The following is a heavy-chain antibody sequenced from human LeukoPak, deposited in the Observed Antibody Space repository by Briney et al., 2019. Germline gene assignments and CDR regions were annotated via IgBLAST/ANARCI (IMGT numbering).Heavy chain of an antibody. CDR2: IYPRDSNT. CDR3: ASLTFGWYQAAN. J-gene: IGHJ4*02. CDR1: AYTFTNFW. V-gene: IGHV5-51*01. D-gene: IGHD6-19*01. Sequence: GESLKISCKGSAYTFTNFWIGWVRQMPGKGLEWMGSIYPRDSNTQYSPSFQGQVTFSADKSISTAYLQWSSLKASDTAMYYCASLTFGWYQAANWGQGTLVTVSS.